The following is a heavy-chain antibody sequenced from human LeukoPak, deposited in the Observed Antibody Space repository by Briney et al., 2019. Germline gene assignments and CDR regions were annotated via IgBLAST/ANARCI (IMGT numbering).Heavy chain of an antibody. Sequence: GGSLRLSCAASGFTFSSYAMHWVRQAPGKGLEWVAVISYDGSNKYYADSAKGRFTISRDNSKNTLYLQMNSLRAEDTAVYYCARGSRYSYGYLDYWGQGTLVTVSS. CDR1: GFTFSSYA. CDR2: ISYDGSNK. D-gene: IGHD5-18*01. V-gene: IGHV3-30-3*01. J-gene: IGHJ4*02. CDR3: ARGSRYSYGYLDY.